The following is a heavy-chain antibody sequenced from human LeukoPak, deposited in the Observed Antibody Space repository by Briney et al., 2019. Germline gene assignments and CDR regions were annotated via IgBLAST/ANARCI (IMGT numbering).Heavy chain of an antibody. Sequence: KPSETLSLTCTVSGGSINSYYWSWIRHPPGKGLEWIGYIYYSGSTNYNPSLNSRVTISVDTSKNQFSLKLSSVTAADTAVYYCARDHRIAVAGTGGFDYWGQGTLVTVSS. V-gene: IGHV4-59*01. J-gene: IGHJ4*02. D-gene: IGHD6-19*01. CDR3: ARDHRIAVAGTGGFDY. CDR1: GGSINSYY. CDR2: IYYSGST.